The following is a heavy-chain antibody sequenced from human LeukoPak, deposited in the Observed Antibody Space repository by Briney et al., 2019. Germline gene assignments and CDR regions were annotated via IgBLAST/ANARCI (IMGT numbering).Heavy chain of an antibody. D-gene: IGHD2/OR15-2a*01. Sequence: GGSLRLSCAASGFTFRSYEMNWVRQAPGKGLEWVSYIDSGRGSSTNYADSVKGRFTISRDNSKNTLYLQMNSLRAEDTAVYYCARGGFNARDFDYWGQGTLVTVSS. CDR2: IDSGRGSST. J-gene: IGHJ4*02. CDR3: ARGGFNARDFDY. V-gene: IGHV3-48*01. CDR1: GFTFRSYE.